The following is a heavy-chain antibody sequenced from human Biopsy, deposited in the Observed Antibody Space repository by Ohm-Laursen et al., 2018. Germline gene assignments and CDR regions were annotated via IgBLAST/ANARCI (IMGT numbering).Heavy chain of an antibody. CDR3: ASRPNCGGDCSSGFDY. D-gene: IGHD2-21*02. CDR1: GFTFNRSA. J-gene: IGHJ4*02. Sequence: SVKVSCKASGFTFNRSAMQWVRQARGQRLEWIGWIVVGGGNTNYAQKFQERVTITRDMSTSTACMELSSLRSEDTAVYYWASRPNCGGDCSSGFDYWGQGTLVTVSS. V-gene: IGHV1-58*02. CDR2: IVVGGGNT.